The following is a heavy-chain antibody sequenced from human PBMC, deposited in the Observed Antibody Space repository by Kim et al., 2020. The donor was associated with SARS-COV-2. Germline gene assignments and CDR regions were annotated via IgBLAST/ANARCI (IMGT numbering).Heavy chain of an antibody. CDR2: IKQDGSEK. D-gene: IGHD5-18*01. J-gene: IGHJ6*02. V-gene: IGHV3-7*03. Sequence: GGSLRLSCAASGFTFSSYWMSWVRQAPGKGLEWVANIKQDGSEKYYVDSVKGRFTISRDNAKNSLYLQMNSLRAEDTAVYYCAREGYSYGDYGMDVWGQGTTVTVSS. CDR1: GFTFSSYW. CDR3: AREGYSYGDYGMDV.